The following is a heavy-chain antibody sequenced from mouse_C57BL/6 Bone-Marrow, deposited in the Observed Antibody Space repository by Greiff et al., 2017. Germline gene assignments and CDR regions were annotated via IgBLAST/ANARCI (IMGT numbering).Heavy chain of an antibody. CDR3: TRDWVGWLLPFAY. J-gene: IGHJ3*01. CDR1: GFTFSSYA. Sequence: DVHLVESGEGLVKPGGSLKLSCAASGFTFSSYAMSWVRQTPEKRLEWVAYISSGGDYIYYADTVKGQFTISRDNARNTLYLQMSSLKSEDKAMYYCTRDWVGWLLPFAYWGQGTLVTVSA. CDR2: ISSGGDYI. D-gene: IGHD2-3*01. V-gene: IGHV5-9-1*02.